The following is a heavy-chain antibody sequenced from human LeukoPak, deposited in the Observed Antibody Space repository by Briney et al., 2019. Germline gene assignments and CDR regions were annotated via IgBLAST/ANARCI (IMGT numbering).Heavy chain of an antibody. D-gene: IGHD5-24*01. Sequence: GGSLRLSCAASGFTFSSYGMSWVRQAPGKGLEWVSAISGTGGTTYYADSVKGRFTISRDNSKNTLYLQMNSLRAEDTALYYCAREAGKFTIYYYYMDVWGKGTTVTVSS. CDR1: GFTFSSYG. CDR3: AREAGKFTIYYYYMDV. V-gene: IGHV3-23*01. CDR2: ISGTGGTT. J-gene: IGHJ6*03.